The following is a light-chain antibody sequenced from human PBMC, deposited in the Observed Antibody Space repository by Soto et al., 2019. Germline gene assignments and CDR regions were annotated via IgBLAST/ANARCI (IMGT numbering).Light chain of an antibody. CDR3: QQRSVWPIT. CDR2: AAS. Sequence: EIVLTQSPATLSLSPGERATLSCGAGQNIGTSLVWIHQKPGQSPRLLIYAASHRATGVPARSSGRGSATDFTLTISVVEPEYFAFYYCQQRSVWPITFGQGTRLEIK. V-gene: IGKV3-11*01. J-gene: IGKJ5*01. CDR1: QNIGTS.